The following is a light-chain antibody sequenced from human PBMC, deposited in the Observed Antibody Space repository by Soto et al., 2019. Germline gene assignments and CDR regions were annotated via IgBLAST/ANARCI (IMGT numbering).Light chain of an antibody. V-gene: IGKV1-33*01. CDR3: QQYDNLPIN. CDR1: HGIINE. Sequence: DIQMTQSPSTLSGSVVDIVKINCLSSHGIINELGWYQPKPGKAPKLLIYAASSLQSGVPSRFSGSRSGTDFTFTISSLQPEDIATYYCQQYDNLPINCGPGTKGDIK. CDR2: AAS. J-gene: IGKJ3*01.